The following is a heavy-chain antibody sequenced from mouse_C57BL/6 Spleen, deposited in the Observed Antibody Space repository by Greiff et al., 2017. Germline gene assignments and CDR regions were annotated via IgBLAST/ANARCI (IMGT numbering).Heavy chain of an antibody. D-gene: IGHD6-1*01. CDR2: IDPSDGDT. V-gene: IGHV1-50*01. Sequence: VQLQQSGAELVKPGTSVKLSCTASGYTFTGYCMQWVKQRTGQGLEWIGEIDPSDGDTNYTPKFKGKATLTVDTSSNTAYLQLSSLTSEDSAVYYCASSDCDYWGQGTTLTVSS. CDR1: GYTFTGYC. CDR3: ASSDCDY. J-gene: IGHJ2*01.